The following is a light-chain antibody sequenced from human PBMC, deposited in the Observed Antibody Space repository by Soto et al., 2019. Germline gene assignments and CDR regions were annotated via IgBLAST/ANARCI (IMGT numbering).Light chain of an antibody. CDR3: QQYSSWVT. V-gene: IGKV3-15*01. CDR1: QSITSN. Sequence: EIVMTQSPVTLSLSPGDTATLSCRASQSITSNLAWYQQKPGQPPRLLIYDASSRSTGIPARFSCSGSGTEFTLTISNLQSEAFEVYYCQQYSSWVTFGGGTQLEIE. CDR2: DAS. J-gene: IGKJ4*01.